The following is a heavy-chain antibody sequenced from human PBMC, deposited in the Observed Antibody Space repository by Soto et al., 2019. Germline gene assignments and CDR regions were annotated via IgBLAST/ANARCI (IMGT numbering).Heavy chain of an antibody. CDR1: GYTFTSYG. D-gene: IGHD5-18*01. V-gene: IGHV1-18*04. CDR3: ARVGYSFDAFDI. Sequence: ASVKVSCKASGYTFTSYGISWVRQAPGQGLEWMGWISACNGNTNYAQKLQGRVTMTTDTSTSTAYMELRRLRSDDTAVYYCARVGYSFDAFDIWGQGTMVTVSS. J-gene: IGHJ3*02. CDR2: ISACNGNT.